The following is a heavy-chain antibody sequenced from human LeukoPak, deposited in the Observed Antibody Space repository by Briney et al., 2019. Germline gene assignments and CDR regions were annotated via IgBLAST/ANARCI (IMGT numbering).Heavy chain of an antibody. CDR3: ARVGGSGQLWLPIYYYYMDV. V-gene: IGHV4-39*07. D-gene: IGHD5-18*01. CDR2: IYYSGST. CDR1: GGSISSSSYY. J-gene: IGHJ6*03. Sequence: PSETLSLTCTVSGGSISSSSYYWGWIRQPPGKGLEWIGSIYYSGSTYYNPSLKSRVTISVDTSKNQFSLKLSSVTAADTAVYYCARVGGSGQLWLPIYYYYMDVWGKGTTVTVSS.